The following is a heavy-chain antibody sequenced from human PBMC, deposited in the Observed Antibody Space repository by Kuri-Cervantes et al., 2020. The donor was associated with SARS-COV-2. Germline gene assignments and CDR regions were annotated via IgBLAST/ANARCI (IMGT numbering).Heavy chain of an antibody. J-gene: IGHJ4*02. CDR1: GYTFTGYY. CDR2: INPNSGGT. Sequence: SVNVSFKASGYTFTGYYMHWVRQAPGQGLEWMGWINPNSGGTNYAQKFQGRVTMTRDTSISTAYMELSGLKSDDTAVYYCARKISITILVRVWQYFDYWGQGTLVTVSS. CDR3: ARKISITILVRVWQYFDY. V-gene: IGHV1-2*02. D-gene: IGHD3-3*01.